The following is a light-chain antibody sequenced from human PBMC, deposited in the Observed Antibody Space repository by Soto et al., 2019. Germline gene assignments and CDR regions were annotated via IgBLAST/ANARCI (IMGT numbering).Light chain of an antibody. Sequence: NFMLTQPHSVSESPGKTVTISCTGSSGSIASNYVQWYQQRPGSAPTTVIYDDNQRPSGVPDRFSGSIDSSSNSASLTISGLKTEDEADCYCQSYDSSNHVVFGGGTKLTVL. CDR3: QSYDSSNHVV. V-gene: IGLV6-57*02. J-gene: IGLJ2*01. CDR1: SGSIASNY. CDR2: DDN.